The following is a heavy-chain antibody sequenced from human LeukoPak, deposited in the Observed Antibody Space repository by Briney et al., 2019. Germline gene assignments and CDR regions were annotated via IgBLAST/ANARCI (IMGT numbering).Heavy chain of an antibody. D-gene: IGHD4-17*01. CDR1: GGSISSYY. Sequence: SETLSLTCTVSGGSISSYYWSWIRQPPGKGPEWIGYIYYRGSTNYNPSLKSRVTISVDTSKNQFSLKLSSVTAADTAVYYCARVGTYGDYSYDAFDIWGQGTMVTISS. V-gene: IGHV4-59*01. J-gene: IGHJ3*02. CDR2: IYYRGST. CDR3: ARVGTYGDYSYDAFDI.